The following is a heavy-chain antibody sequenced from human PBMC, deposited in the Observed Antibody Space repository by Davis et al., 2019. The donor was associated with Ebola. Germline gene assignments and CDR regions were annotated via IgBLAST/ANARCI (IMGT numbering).Heavy chain of an antibody. CDR2: ISSSGSTI. CDR3: TTPPYSRALEELDY. D-gene: IGHD1-14*01. CDR1: GFTFSSYS. V-gene: IGHV3-48*04. Sequence: PGGSLRLSCAASGFTFSSYSMNWVRQAPGKGLEWVSYISSSGSTIYYADSVKGRFTISRDNAKNSLYLQMNSLKTEDTAVYYCTTPPYSRALEELDYWGQGTLVTVSS. J-gene: IGHJ4*02.